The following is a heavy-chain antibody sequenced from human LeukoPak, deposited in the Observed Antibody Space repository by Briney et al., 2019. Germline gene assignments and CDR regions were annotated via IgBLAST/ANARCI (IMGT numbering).Heavy chain of an antibody. Sequence: GASVKVSCKASGYIFIDYEINWVRQATGQGLEWMGWMNPKGGDTGYEQKFKGRVTITRDSSISTAYMELSNLRSEDTALYYCTRGRYMDVWGKGTTVTVSS. CDR1: GYIFIDYE. J-gene: IGHJ6*03. CDR3: TRGRYMDV. V-gene: IGHV1-8*03. CDR2: MNPKGGDT.